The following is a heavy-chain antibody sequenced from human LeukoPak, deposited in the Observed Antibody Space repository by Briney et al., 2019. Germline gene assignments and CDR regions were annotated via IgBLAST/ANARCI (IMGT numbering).Heavy chain of an antibody. V-gene: IGHV3-74*01. CDR3: ARAAGYFDY. J-gene: IGHJ4*02. CDR2: ISHDGFI. CDR1: GFTFSSYV. Sequence: GGSLRLSCETAGFTFSSYVMHWVRRTPGKGLVWVSRISHDGFISYADSVKGRFTISRDNSKNTLYLQMNSLRAEDTAVYYCARAAGYFDYWGQGTLVTVSS. D-gene: IGHD6-25*01.